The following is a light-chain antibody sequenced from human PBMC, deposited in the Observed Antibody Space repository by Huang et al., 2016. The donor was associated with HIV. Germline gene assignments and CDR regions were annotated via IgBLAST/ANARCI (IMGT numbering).Light chain of an antibody. CDR3: QQSHSTPHT. V-gene: IGKV1-39*01. CDR1: QSIRGY. J-gene: IGKJ2*01. Sequence: DIQMTQSPSSLSASVGDRVTITCRATQSIRGYLNWYHQKPGEAPKLLISAASRLQGGVPSRFSGSGSGTDFTLTITSLQPEDFGTYYCQQSHSTPHTFGQGTKVEIK. CDR2: AAS.